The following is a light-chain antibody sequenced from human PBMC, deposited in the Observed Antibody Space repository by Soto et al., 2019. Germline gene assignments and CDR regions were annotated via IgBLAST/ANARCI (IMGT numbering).Light chain of an antibody. CDR1: SSDIGANNY. Sequence: QSVLTQPASVSGSPGQSITISCTGTSSDIGANNYVSWYQQHPGKAPKLMIYEVSNRPSGVSNRFSGSKSGNTSSLTISGLQADDEDDYYCSSYTGSSIRLFGTGTKLTVL. J-gene: IGLJ1*01. CDR3: SSYTGSSIRL. CDR2: EVS. V-gene: IGLV2-14*01.